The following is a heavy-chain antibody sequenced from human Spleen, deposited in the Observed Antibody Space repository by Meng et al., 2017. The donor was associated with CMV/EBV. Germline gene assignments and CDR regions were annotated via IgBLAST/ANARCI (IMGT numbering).Heavy chain of an antibody. J-gene: IGHJ6*02. Sequence: GESLKISCAASGFTFPTYGMHWVRQAPGKGLGWVIFIRYDGSNKYYVDSVKGRFTISRDNSKNMLYLQMNSLRAEDTAVYYCAKGFLHYGGYGLDVWGQGTTVTVSS. D-gene: IGHD3-10*01. V-gene: IGHV3-30*02. CDR3: AKGFLHYGGYGLDV. CDR1: GFTFPTYG. CDR2: IRYDGSNK.